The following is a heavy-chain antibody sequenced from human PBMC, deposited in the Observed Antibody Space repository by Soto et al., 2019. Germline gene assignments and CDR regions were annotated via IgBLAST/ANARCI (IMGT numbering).Heavy chain of an antibody. CDR3: ARYPDIVVVAPYDAFDI. D-gene: IGHD2-15*01. Sequence: GGSLRLSCAASGFTFSSYSMNWVRQAPGKGLEWVPSISSSSSYIYYADTVKGRFTISRDNAKNSLYLQMNSLRAEDTAVYYCARYPDIVVVAPYDAFDIWGQGTMVTVSS. CDR2: ISSSSSYI. CDR1: GFTFSSYS. V-gene: IGHV3-21*01. J-gene: IGHJ3*02.